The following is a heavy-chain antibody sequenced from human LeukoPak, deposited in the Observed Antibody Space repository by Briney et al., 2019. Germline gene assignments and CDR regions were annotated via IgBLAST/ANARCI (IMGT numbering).Heavy chain of an antibody. V-gene: IGHV1-46*01. D-gene: IGHD3-22*01. CDR1: GYTFTSYY. CDR3: AREDSSGHYGY. CDR2: INPSGGST. Sequence: ASVKVSCKASGYTFTSYYMHWVRQAPGQGLEWMGIINPSGGSTSYAQKFQGRVTMTRDMSTSTVYMELSSLRSEDTAVYYCAREDSSGHYGYWGQGTLVTVPS. J-gene: IGHJ4*02.